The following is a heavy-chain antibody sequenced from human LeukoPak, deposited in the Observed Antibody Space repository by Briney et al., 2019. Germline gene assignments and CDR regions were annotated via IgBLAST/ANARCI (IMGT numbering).Heavy chain of an antibody. CDR3: TRDEDIWGSYRLDY. J-gene: IGHJ4*02. CDR2: IRSKAYGGTT. Sequence: GGSLRLSCAASGFTFSSYSMNWVRQAPGKGLEWVGFIRSKAYGGTTEYAASVKGRFTISRDDSKSIAYLQMNSLKTEDTAVYYCTRDEDIWGSYRLDYWGQGTLVTVSS. V-gene: IGHV3-49*04. D-gene: IGHD3-16*02. CDR1: GFTFSSYS.